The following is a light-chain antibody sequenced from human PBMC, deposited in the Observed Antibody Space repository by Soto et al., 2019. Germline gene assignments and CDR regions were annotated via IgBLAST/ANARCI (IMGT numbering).Light chain of an antibody. V-gene: IGKV1-5*03. CDR2: KAS. CDR1: QSISSW. Sequence: DIPMTQSPSTLSASVRDRVTITCRASQSISSWLAWYQQKPGKAPKLLIYKASTLESGVPSRFSGSGSGTEFTLTISSLQHDDSATYYCNHYKSYSPWTFGQGTKVELK. CDR3: NHYKSYSPWT. J-gene: IGKJ1*01.